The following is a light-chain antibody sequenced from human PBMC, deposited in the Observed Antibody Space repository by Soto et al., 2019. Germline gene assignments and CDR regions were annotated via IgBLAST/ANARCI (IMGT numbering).Light chain of an antibody. CDR1: QSVSSN. V-gene: IGKV3-15*01. CDR3: QHYKLPLT. CDR2: GAS. J-gene: IGKJ4*01. Sequence: EIVLTQSPATLSVSPGERATLSCRASQSVSSNFAWYQQQPGQAPRLVIYGASTRATGIPARFSGSGSGTEFTLTISSLQSEDFAVYYCQHYKLPLTFGGGAKVEIK.